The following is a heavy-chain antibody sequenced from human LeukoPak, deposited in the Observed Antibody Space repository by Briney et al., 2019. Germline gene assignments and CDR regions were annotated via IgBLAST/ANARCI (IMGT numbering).Heavy chain of an antibody. CDR1: GGSFSGYY. Sequence: SETLSLTCAVYGGSFSGYYWSWIRQPPGKGLEWIGEINHSGSTNYNPSLKSRVTISVDTSKNQFSLKLSSVTAADTAVYYCATLDGYYYGSVVFDYWGQGTLVTVSS. J-gene: IGHJ4*02. D-gene: IGHD3-10*01. V-gene: IGHV4-34*01. CDR3: ATLDGYYYGSVVFDY. CDR2: INHSGST.